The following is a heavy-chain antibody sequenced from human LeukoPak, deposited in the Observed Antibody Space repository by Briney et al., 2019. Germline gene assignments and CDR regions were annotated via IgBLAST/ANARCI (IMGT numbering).Heavy chain of an antibody. J-gene: IGHJ6*02. CDR2: ISYDGSNK. V-gene: IGHV3-30*03. CDR3: AMTLYHYYGMDV. Sequence: PGGSLRLSCAASGFTFSSYGMHWVRQAPGKGLEWVAVISYDGSNKYYADSVKGRFTISRDNSKNTLYLQMNSLRAEDTAVYYCAMTLYHYYGMDVWGQGTTVTVSS. CDR1: GFTFSSYG.